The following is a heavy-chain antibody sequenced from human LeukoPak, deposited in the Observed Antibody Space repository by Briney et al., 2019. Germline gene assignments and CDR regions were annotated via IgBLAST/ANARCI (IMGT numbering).Heavy chain of an antibody. CDR3: ARATMVRGVTRGVYYYYGMDV. V-gene: IGHV4-34*01. Sequence: SETLSLTCAVYGGSFSGYYWSWIRQPPGKGLEWIGEINHSGSTNYNPSLKSRVTISVDTSKNQFSLKLSSVTAADTAVYYCARATMVRGVTRGVYYYYGMDVWGQGTTVTVPS. CDR2: INHSGST. CDR1: GGSFSGYY. J-gene: IGHJ6*02. D-gene: IGHD3-10*01.